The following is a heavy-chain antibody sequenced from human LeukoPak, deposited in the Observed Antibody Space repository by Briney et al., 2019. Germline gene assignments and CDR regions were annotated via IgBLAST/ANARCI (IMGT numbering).Heavy chain of an antibody. CDR3: ARRGYSWGASAHAFDI. V-gene: IGHV4-39*01. CDR2: IYYSGST. Sequence: SETLSLTCTVSGGSISSSSYYWGWIRQPPGKGLEWIGSIYYSGSTYYNPSLKSRVTISVDTSKNQFSPKLSSVTAADTAVYYCARRGYSWGASAHAFDIWGQGTMVTVSS. CDR1: GGSISSSSYY. D-gene: IGHD5-18*01. J-gene: IGHJ3*02.